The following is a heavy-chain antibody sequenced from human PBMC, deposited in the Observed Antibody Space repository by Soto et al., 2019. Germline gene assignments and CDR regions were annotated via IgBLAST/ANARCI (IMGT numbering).Heavy chain of an antibody. V-gene: IGHV1-69*08. Sequence: QVQLVQSGAEVKKPGSSVKVSCKASGGTFSSYTISWVRQAPGQGLEWMGRIIPILGIANYAQKFQGRVTIAAEKSTSTAYMELSSLRPEDTAVYYCAREGDIVVVPAAMEGWFDPWGQGTLVTVSS. J-gene: IGHJ5*02. CDR1: GGTFSSYT. D-gene: IGHD2-2*01. CDR3: AREGDIVVVPAAMEGWFDP. CDR2: IIPILGIA.